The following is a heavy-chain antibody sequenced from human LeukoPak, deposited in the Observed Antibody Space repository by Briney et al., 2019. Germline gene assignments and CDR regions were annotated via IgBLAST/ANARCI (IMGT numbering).Heavy chain of an antibody. CDR2: IYPGDSDT. CDR1: GYSFTSYW. D-gene: IGHD6-6*01. V-gene: IGHV5-51*01. Sequence: GESLKISCKGSGYSFTSYWIGWVRQMPGKGLEWMGIIYPGDSDTRYSPSFQGQVTISADKSISTAYLQWSSLKASDTAMYYCARRGSEGRMAAPNLDYWGRGTLVTASS. CDR3: ARRGSEGRMAAPNLDY. J-gene: IGHJ4*02.